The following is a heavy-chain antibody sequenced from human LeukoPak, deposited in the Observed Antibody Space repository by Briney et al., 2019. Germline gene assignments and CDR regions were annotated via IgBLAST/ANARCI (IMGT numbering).Heavy chain of an antibody. CDR2: IYYSGST. CDR3: AKIYGGFFEY. J-gene: IGHJ4*02. V-gene: IGHV4-61*01. CDR1: GGSVSSGSYY. Sequence: SETLSLTCTVSGGSVSSGSYYWSWIRQPPGKVLEWIGYIYYSGSTSYNPSLKSRVTISVDTSKNQFSLKLSSVTAADTAVYYCAKIYGGFFEYWGQGTLVTVSS. D-gene: IGHD4-17*01.